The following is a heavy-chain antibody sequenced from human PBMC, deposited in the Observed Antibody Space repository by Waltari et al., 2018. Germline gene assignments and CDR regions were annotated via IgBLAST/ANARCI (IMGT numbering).Heavy chain of an antibody. CDR2: ISYDGSNK. Sequence: QVQLVESGGGVVQPGRSLRLSCAASGFTFSSYAMHWVRQAPGKGLEWVAVISYDGSNKYYADSVKGRFTISRDNSKNTLYLQMNSLRAEDTAVYYCARAVAAAGGPRPVAFDIWGQGTMVTVSS. J-gene: IGHJ3*02. D-gene: IGHD6-13*01. V-gene: IGHV3-30-3*01. CDR1: GFTFSSYA. CDR3: ARAVAAAGGPRPVAFDI.